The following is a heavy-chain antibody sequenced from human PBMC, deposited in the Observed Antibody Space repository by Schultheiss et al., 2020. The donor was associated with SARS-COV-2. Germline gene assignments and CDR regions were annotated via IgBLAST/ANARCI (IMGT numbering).Heavy chain of an antibody. CDR2: ISWNSGSI. V-gene: IGHV3-9*01. J-gene: IGHJ4*02. D-gene: IGHD6-19*01. Sequence: GGSLRLSCAASGFTFDDYAMHWFRQAPGKGLEWVSGISWNSGSIGYADSVKGRFTISRDNAKNSLYLQMNSLRAEDTALYYCAKASRIAVAVYLDYWGQGTLVTVSS. CDR3: AKASRIAVAVYLDY. CDR1: GFTFDDYA.